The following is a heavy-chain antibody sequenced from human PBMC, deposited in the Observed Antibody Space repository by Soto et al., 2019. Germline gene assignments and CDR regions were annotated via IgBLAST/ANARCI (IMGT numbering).Heavy chain of an antibody. D-gene: IGHD3-22*01. CDR1: GGSISSGGYY. CDR2: IYYSGST. Sequence: SETLSLTCTVSGGSISSGGYYWSWIRQHPGKGLEWIGYIYYSGSTYYNPSLKSRVTISVDTSKNQFSLKLSSVTAADTAVYYCARDKTDYDSSGYYGYGFGFPHRAGGNWFDPWGQGTLVTVSS. J-gene: IGHJ5*02. CDR3: ARDKTDYDSSGYYGYGFGFPHRAGGNWFDP. V-gene: IGHV4-31*03.